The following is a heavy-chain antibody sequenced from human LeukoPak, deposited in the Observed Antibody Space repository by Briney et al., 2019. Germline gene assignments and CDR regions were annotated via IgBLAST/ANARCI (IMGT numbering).Heavy chain of an antibody. D-gene: IGHD3-22*01. V-gene: IGHV4-61*02. Sequence: PSQTLSLTCTVSGGSISSGSYYWSWIRQPAGKGLELIGRIYTSGSTNYNPSLKSRVTISVGTSKNQFSLKLSSATAADTAVYYCAREGYYDSSGSGYWGQGTLVTVSS. J-gene: IGHJ4*02. CDR2: IYTSGST. CDR3: AREGYYDSSGSGY. CDR1: GGSISSGSYY.